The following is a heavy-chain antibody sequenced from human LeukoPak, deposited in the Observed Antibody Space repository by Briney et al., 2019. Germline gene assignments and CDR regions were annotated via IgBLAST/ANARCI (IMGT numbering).Heavy chain of an antibody. V-gene: IGHV3-30-3*01. CDR3: ARFGLRGDMDV. Sequence: GRSLRLSCAASGFTFSSYAMHWVRQAPGKGLEWVAVISYDGSNKYYADSVKGRFTISRDNSKNTLYLQMNSLRAENTAVYYCARFGLRGDMDVWGKGTTATVSS. CDR1: GFTFSSYA. J-gene: IGHJ6*03. D-gene: IGHD3-10*01. CDR2: ISYDGSNK.